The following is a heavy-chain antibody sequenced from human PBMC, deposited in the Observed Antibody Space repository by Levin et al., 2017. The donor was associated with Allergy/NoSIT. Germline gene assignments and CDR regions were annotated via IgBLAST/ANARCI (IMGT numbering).Heavy chain of an antibody. J-gene: IGHJ6*02. V-gene: IGHV5-51*01. CDR2: IDPDDSDT. CDR3: ARHGRGMAGGATHLYYLYGMDV. Sequence: GGSLRLSCQGSGYTFTRHWIGWVRQMPGKGLEWMGIIDPDDSDTRYSPSYEGQVTISADKSISTAYLQWSSLKASDTASYYCARHGRGMAGGATHLYYLYGMDVWGQGTTVTVSS. CDR1: GYTFTRHW. D-gene: IGHD2/OR15-2a*01.